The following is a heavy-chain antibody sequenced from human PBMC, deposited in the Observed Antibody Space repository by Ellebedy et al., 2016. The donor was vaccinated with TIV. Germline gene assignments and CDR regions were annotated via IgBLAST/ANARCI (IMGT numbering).Heavy chain of an antibody. CDR3: TRDDYSVTTDY. D-gene: IGHD4-17*01. Sequence: GESLKISXRASEFTFGDYCVSWFRQAPGKGLEWVGYIRTKTSAATVEYAASVKGRFTISRDDSKSIAYLQMNSLQPEDSGMYYCTRDDYSVTTDYWGQGTLVTVSS. J-gene: IGHJ4*02. V-gene: IGHV3-49*03. CDR1: EFTFGDYC. CDR2: IRTKTSAATV.